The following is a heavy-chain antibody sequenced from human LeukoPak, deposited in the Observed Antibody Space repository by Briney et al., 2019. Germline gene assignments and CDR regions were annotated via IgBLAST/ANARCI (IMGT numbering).Heavy chain of an antibody. CDR3: AKYGSPVRYYYYYYMDV. J-gene: IGHJ6*03. CDR1: GASISSSAYY. Sequence: SETLSLTCIISGASISSSAYYWGWIRQPPGKGLEWIGTIYYSGNTYYNPSLQSRVTISVDTSKNQFSLKLSSATAADTAVYYCAKYGSPVRYYYYYYMDVWGKGTTVTISS. CDR2: IYYSGNT. V-gene: IGHV4-39*07. D-gene: IGHD1-26*01.